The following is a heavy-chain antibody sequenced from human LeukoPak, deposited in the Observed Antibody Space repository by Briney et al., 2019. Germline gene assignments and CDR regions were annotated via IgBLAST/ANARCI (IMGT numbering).Heavy chain of an antibody. V-gene: IGHV1-69*05. D-gene: IGHD3-10*01. J-gene: IGHJ4*02. CDR1: GGSFSSYA. CDR2: IIPIFGTA. CDR3: ASYGSGSYFDY. Sequence: SVKVSCKASGGSFSSYAISWVRQAPGQGLEWMGRIIPIFGTANYAQKFQGRVTITTDESTSTAYMELSSLRSEDTAVYYCASYGSGSYFDYWGQGTLVTVSS.